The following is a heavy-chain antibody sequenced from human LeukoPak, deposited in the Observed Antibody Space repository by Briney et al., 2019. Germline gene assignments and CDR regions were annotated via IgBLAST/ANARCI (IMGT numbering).Heavy chain of an antibody. Sequence: PGRSLRLSCAASGFSFSSYGMHWVRQAPGKGREWVAVMWYDGKNKYYADSVKGRFTISRDKLKNTLYLQLNSLRAEDTAVYYCAGESGYGDYVVSYWGQGTLVTVSS. V-gene: IGHV3-33*01. CDR3: AGESGYGDYVVSY. CDR1: GFSFSSYG. J-gene: IGHJ4*02. CDR2: MWYDGKNK. D-gene: IGHD4-17*01.